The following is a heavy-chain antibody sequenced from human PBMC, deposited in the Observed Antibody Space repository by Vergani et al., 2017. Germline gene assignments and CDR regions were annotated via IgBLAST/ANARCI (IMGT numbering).Heavy chain of an antibody. Sequence: QVPLVQSGAEVKKPGASVKVSCKASGYTFTSYAMHWVRKAPGQRLEWMGWINAGNGNTKYSQKFQGRVTITRDTSASTAYMELSSLRSEDTAVYYCARDGAYSSGWPHYFDYWGQGTLVTVSS. V-gene: IGHV1-3*01. CDR1: GYTFTSYA. CDR2: INAGNGNT. CDR3: ARDGAYSSGWPHYFDY. D-gene: IGHD6-19*01. J-gene: IGHJ4*02.